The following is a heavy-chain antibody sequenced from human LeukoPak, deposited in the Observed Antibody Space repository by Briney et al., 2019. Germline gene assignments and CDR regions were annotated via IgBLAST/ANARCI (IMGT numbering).Heavy chain of an antibody. CDR1: GGSISSSSYY. Sequence: SETLSLTCTVSGGSISSSSYYWGWIRQPPGKGLEWIGSMYYRGRTYYNPSLKSRVTLSVHTSKKQFSLKLSSVTAADTAVYYCARDFYGVQWLVGSSGYFDYWGEGTLVTVSS. CDR2: MYYRGRT. D-gene: IGHD6-19*01. J-gene: IGHJ4*02. CDR3: ARDFYGVQWLVGSSGYFDY. V-gene: IGHV4-39*07.